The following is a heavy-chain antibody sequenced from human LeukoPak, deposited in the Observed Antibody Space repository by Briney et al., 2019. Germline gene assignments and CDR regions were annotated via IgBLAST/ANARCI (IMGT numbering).Heavy chain of an antibody. Sequence: SETLSLTCAVFGGSFNAYYWSWIRQPPGKGLEWIGYIYYSGSTNYNPSLKSRVTISVDTSKNQFSLKLSSVTAADTAVYYCARAWGYYDSSVQDAFDIWGQGTMVTVSS. CDR3: ARAWGYYDSSVQDAFDI. CDR1: GGSFNAYY. CDR2: IYYSGST. J-gene: IGHJ3*02. V-gene: IGHV4-59*01. D-gene: IGHD3-22*01.